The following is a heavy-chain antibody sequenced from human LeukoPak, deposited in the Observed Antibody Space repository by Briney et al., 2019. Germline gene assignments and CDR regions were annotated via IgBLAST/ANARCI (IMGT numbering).Heavy chain of an antibody. Sequence: PSETLSLTCTVSGGSISSSSYYWGWIRQPPGKGLEWIGSIYYSGSTNYNPSLKSRVTISVDTSKNQFSLKLSSVTAADTAVYYCARDTGYCSGGSCYHNYFDFWGQGALVTVSS. V-gene: IGHV4-39*07. CDR2: IYYSGST. J-gene: IGHJ4*02. CDR3: ARDTGYCSGGSCYHNYFDF. D-gene: IGHD2-15*01. CDR1: GGSISSSSYY.